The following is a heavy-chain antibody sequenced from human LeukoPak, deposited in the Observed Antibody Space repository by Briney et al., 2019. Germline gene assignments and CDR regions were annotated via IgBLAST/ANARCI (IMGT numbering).Heavy chain of an antibody. Sequence: SETLSLTCAVYGGSLSGFYWSWIRQSPGKGLEWIGEINQSGSTNYNPSLKSRVTISVDTSKNQFSLKLSSVTAADTAVYYCARWYRGYTRFDPWGQGTLVTVSS. CDR2: INQSGST. CDR3: ARWYRGYTRFDP. CDR1: GGSLSGFY. D-gene: IGHD5-18*01. J-gene: IGHJ5*02. V-gene: IGHV4-34*01.